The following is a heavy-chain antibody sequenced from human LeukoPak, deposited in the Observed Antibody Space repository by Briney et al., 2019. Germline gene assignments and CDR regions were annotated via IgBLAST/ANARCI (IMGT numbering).Heavy chain of an antibody. Sequence: GGSLRLSCAASGFSFITYNMNWVRQAPGKGLEWVSSISSSSSYIYYADSVKGRFTISRDDAKNSLYLQLNSLRADDTAVYYCARDAPCTTSTCYKQIDSWGQGTLVTVSS. D-gene: IGHD2-2*02. J-gene: IGHJ4*02. CDR3: ARDAPCTTSTCYKQIDS. V-gene: IGHV3-21*06. CDR2: ISSSSSYI. CDR1: GFSFITYN.